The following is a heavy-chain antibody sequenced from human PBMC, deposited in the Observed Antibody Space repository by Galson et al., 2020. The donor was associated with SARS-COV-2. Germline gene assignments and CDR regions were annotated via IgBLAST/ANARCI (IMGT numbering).Heavy chain of an antibody. CDR3: ARNYGSGSYRVYFDY. CDR2: ISYDGSNK. V-gene: IGHV3-30*04. Sequence: GGSLRLSCAASGFTFSSYAMHWVRQAPGKGLEWVAVISYDGSNKYYADSVKGRFTISRDNSKNTLYLQMNSLRAEDTAVYYCARNYGSGSYRVYFDYWGQGTLVTVSS. CDR1: GFTFSSYA. J-gene: IGHJ4*02. D-gene: IGHD3-10*01.